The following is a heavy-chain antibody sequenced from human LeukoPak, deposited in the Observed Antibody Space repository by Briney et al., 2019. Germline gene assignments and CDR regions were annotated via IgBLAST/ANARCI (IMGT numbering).Heavy chain of an antibody. J-gene: IGHJ1*01. CDR3: AKDGLTLYDSSGYYGAEYFQH. V-gene: IGHV3-9*01. Sequence: GRSLRLSCAASGFTFDDYAMHWVRQAPGKGLEWVSGISWNSGSTGYADSVKGRFTISRDNAKNSLYLQMNSLRAEDTAVYYCAKDGLTLYDSSGYYGAEYFQHWGQGTLVTVSS. D-gene: IGHD3-22*01. CDR2: ISWNSGST. CDR1: GFTFDDYA.